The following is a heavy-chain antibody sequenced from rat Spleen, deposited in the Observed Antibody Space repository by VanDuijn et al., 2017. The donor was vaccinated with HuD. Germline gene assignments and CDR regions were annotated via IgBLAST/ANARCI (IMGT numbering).Heavy chain of an antibody. Sequence: EVRLVESGGGLVRPGRSLKLSCAASGFTFSDYKMAWVRQAPKKGLEWVAIISNADRHTYYRDSVKGRFTISRDNAKSTLYLQMDSLRSEDTATYYCTTETVVADWYFDFWGPGTVVTVSA. CDR3: TTETVVADWYFDF. J-gene: IGHJ1*01. CDR2: ISNADRHT. D-gene: IGHD1-1*01. CDR1: GFTFSDYK. V-gene: IGHV5-7*01.